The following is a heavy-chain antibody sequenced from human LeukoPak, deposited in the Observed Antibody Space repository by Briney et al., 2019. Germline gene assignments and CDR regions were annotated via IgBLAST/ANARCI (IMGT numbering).Heavy chain of an antibody. V-gene: IGHV4-38-2*02. CDR1: GYSISSGYY. CDR2: IYHSGST. J-gene: IGHJ6*03. Sequence: SETLSLTCTVSGYSISSGYYWGWIRQPPGKGLEWIGSIYHSGSTYYNPSLKSRVTISVDTSKNQFSLKLSSVTAADTAVYYCAVVHLDYYEGTGYAAYMDGCGKGTAVTVSS. CDR3: AVVHLDYYEGTGYAAYMDG. D-gene: IGHD3-22*01.